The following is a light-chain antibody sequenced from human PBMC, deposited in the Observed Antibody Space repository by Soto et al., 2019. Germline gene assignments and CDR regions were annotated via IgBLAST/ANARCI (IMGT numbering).Light chain of an antibody. Sequence: QSVLTQPPSVSGSPGQSVTISCTGTSSDVGSYNRVSWYQHPPGTAPKLIIYEVNNRPSGVPDRFSGSKSGNTASLTISGLQAEDEADYYCSSYTSSTADVFGAGTKLTVL. J-gene: IGLJ1*01. CDR2: EVN. V-gene: IGLV2-18*02. CDR1: SSDVGSYNR. CDR3: SSYTSSTADV.